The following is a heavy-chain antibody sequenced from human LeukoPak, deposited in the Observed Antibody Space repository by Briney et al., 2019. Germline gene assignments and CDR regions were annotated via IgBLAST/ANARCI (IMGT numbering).Heavy chain of an antibody. D-gene: IGHD2-15*01. CDR1: GGSISSYY. V-gene: IGHV4-59*01. J-gene: IGHJ5*02. CDR3: ARRGYCSGGSCYPTFWFDP. CDR2: IYYSGNT. Sequence: SETLSLTCTVSGGSISSYYWSWIRQPPGKGLEWIGYIYYSGNTNYNPFLKSRVTISVDTSKNQFSLKLSSVTAADTAVYYCARRGYCSGGSCYPTFWFDPWGQGTLVTVSS.